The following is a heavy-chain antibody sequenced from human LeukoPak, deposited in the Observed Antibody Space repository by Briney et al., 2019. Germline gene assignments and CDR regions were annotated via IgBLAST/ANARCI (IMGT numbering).Heavy chain of an antibody. D-gene: IGHD4-11*01. J-gene: IGHJ5*02. Sequence: PGGSLRLSCAASGFTFSSFAMSWVRQAPGKGLEWVSTISASAGSTYYADSVKGRFTISRDNSKNTLYLQMNSLRAEDTAVYYCAKDSRMTTVTTWPGSGIDPWGQGTLVTVSS. CDR2: ISASAGST. CDR3: AKDSRMTTVTTWPGSGIDP. V-gene: IGHV3-23*01. CDR1: GFTFSSFA.